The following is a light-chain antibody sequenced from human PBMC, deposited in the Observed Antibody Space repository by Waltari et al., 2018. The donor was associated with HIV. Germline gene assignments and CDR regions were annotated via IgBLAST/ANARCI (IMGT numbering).Light chain of an antibody. Sequence: QSALTQPASVSGSPGQSITISCTGTSSDVGGYDYVSWYQLYPGKAPKLMISEVSNRPAGVSNRFSFSKSGNTASLTISGLQAEDEADYYCSSYTSSTPYVFGTGTKVTVL. V-gene: IGLV2-14*01. CDR3: SSYTSSTPYV. CDR2: EVS. CDR1: SSDVGGYDY. J-gene: IGLJ1*01.